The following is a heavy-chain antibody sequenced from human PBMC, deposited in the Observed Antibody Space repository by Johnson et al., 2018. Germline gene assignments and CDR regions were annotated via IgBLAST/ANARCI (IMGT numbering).Heavy chain of an antibody. Sequence: QVQLVESGGGVVQPGRSLRLSCAASGFTFSSYAMHWVRQAPGKGLEWVAVISYDGSNKYSADSVKGRYTISRDNSKNKLYLQMNSLRAEDTWVCYGARDARTTVTTIDYMDVRGKGTTVTVSS. V-gene: IGHV3-30-3*01. D-gene: IGHD4-17*01. CDR3: ARDARTTVTTIDYMDV. CDR2: ISYDGSNK. CDR1: GFTFSSYA. J-gene: IGHJ6*03.